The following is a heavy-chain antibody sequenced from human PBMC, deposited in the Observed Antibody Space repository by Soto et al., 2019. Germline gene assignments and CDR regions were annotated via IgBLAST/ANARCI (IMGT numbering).Heavy chain of an antibody. CDR3: ARSPCSTSCYVDDY. CDR1: GFTFSSYG. Sequence: QVQLVESGGGVVQPGRSLRLSCAASGFTFSSYGLHWVRQAPGKGLEWVAVIWYDGRSKYYADSVQGRFTISRDNFKNTLYLQMNSLRAEDTAVYYCARSPCSTSCYVDDYWGQGTLVTVSS. V-gene: IGHV3-33*01. CDR2: IWYDGRSK. J-gene: IGHJ4*02. D-gene: IGHD2-2*01.